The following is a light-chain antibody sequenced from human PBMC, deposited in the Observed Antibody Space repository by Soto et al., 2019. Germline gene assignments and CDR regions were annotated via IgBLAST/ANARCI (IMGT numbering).Light chain of an antibody. CDR1: QSAISN. CDR2: DAS. J-gene: IGKJ4*01. CDR3: HQYYKWPLT. V-gene: IGKV3-15*01. Sequence: EVVMTLSLATLSVSTRERVTLSCRASQSAISNLAWYQQKPGQTPRLLIYDASTRATDIPARFSGSGSGTDFTLTISSLLSEDFAVYYCHQYYKWPLTFCGVTKV.